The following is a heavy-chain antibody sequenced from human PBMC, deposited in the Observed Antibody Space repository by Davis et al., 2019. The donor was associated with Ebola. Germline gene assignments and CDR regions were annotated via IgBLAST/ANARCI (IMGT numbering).Heavy chain of an antibody. CDR3: ARVLSP. Sequence: GESLKISCAASGFTFSSYSMNWVRQAPGKGLEWVSAISGSGGSTYYADSVKGRFTISRDNSKNTLYLQMNSLRAEDTAVYYCARVLSPWGQGTLVTVSS. CDR1: GFTFSSYS. V-gene: IGHV3-23*01. CDR2: ISGSGGST. J-gene: IGHJ5*02.